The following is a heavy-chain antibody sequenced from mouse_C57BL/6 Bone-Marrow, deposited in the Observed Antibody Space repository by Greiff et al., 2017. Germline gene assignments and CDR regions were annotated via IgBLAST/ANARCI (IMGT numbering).Heavy chain of an antibody. CDR3: AREAYYSNSYYFDY. V-gene: IGHV3-6*01. CDR2: ISYDGSN. CDR1: GYSITSGYY. J-gene: IGHJ2*01. D-gene: IGHD2-5*01. Sequence: ESGPGLVKPSQSLSLTCSVTGYSITSGYYWNWIRQFPGNKLEWMGYISYDGSNNYNPSLKNRISITRDTSKNQFFLKLNSVTTEDTATYYCAREAYYSNSYYFDYWGQGTTLTVSS.